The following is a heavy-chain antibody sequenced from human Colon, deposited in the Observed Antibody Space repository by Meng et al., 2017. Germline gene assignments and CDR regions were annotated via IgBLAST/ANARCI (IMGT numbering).Heavy chain of an antibody. CDR3: ARNYYDSSGYYYGY. CDR1: GYSFTSYD. Sequence: QVQLVQVGAEVKKPGASVKDFSKTSGYSFTSYDITWVLQDSGQGLDWMGWISVYNCNTNYAQKFQGRVTMTTDTSTSTAYMELRSLRSDDTAVYYCARNYYDSSGYYYGYWGQGTLVTVSS. V-gene: IGHV1-18*01. J-gene: IGHJ4*02. CDR2: ISVYNCNT. D-gene: IGHD3-22*01.